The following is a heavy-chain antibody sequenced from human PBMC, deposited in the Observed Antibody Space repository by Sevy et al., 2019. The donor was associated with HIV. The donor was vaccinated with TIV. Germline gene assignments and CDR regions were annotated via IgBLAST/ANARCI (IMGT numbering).Heavy chain of an antibody. D-gene: IGHD6-19*01. CDR3: ARDPTIYASGWYYFDY. CDR1: GFTFRNYA. J-gene: IGHJ4*02. V-gene: IGHV3-30*04. Sequence: GGSLRLSCAASGFTFRNYAIHWVRQAPGKGLEWVAVISHDGSHKYSADSVKGRFTISRDNSKNTLYLQMNSLRAEDTAMYYCARDPTIYASGWYYFDYWGQGTLGTVSS. CDR2: ISHDGSHK.